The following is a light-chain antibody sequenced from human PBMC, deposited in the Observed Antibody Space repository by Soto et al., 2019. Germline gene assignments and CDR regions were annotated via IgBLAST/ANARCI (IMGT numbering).Light chain of an antibody. CDR3: CSYTSLSTVV. Sequence: QSVLTQPASVSGSPGQSITISCTGTSSDVGGYNHVSWYQHSPGKAPKLILFAVSDRPSGVSHRFSGSKSGNTASLTISGLQAEDEADYYCCSYTSLSTVVFGGATQLTVL. V-gene: IGLV2-14*01. J-gene: IGLJ7*01. CDR2: AVS. CDR1: SSDVGGYNH.